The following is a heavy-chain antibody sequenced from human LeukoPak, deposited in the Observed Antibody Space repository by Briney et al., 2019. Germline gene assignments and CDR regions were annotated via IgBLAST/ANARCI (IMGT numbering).Heavy chain of an antibody. V-gene: IGHV4-59*02. D-gene: IGHD2-8*01. CDR1: GASVSSQH. J-gene: IGHJ3*02. Sequence: SETLSHTRTVSGASVSSQHWRWIRQAPGKGLEEMGYIFYRGTTDCSPSLNRRVTLSVDTSKTQFSLQLSSLTAADTAVYYCARGLGMRQDDAFDIWGHGTMVTVSS. CDR3: ARGLGMRQDDAFDI. CDR2: IFYRGTT.